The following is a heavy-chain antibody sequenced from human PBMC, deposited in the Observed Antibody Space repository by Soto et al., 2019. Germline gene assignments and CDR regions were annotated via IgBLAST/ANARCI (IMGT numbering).Heavy chain of an antibody. CDR3: ARGSRYDILTGYYGATAFDY. Sequence: PSETLSLTCAVYGWSFSGYYWSWIRQPPGKGLEWIGEINHSGSTNYNPSLKSRVTISVDTSKNQFSLKLSSVTAADTAVYYCARGSRYDILTGYYGATAFDYWGQGTLVTVSS. CDR2: INHSGST. V-gene: IGHV4-34*01. D-gene: IGHD3-9*01. J-gene: IGHJ4*02. CDR1: GWSFSGYY.